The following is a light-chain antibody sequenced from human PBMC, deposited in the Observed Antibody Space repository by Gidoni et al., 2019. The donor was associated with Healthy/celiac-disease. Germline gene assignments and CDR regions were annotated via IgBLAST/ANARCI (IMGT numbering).Light chain of an antibody. CDR3: QVWDSSSDHVV. J-gene: IGLJ2*01. CDR2: ADS. Sequence: SYVLTQPPSVSAAPGQTARITWGGNNIGSNSVHWYQQKPGQAPVLVVYADSDRPSGIPDRFSGSNSGNTATLTISRVEAGDEANYYCQVWDSSSDHVVFGGGTKLTVL. V-gene: IGLV3-21*02. CDR1: NIGSNS.